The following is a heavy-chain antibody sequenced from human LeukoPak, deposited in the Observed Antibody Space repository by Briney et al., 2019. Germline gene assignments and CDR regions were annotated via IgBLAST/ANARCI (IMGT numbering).Heavy chain of an antibody. CDR3: AKDFPHYYEVPHGMDV. Sequence: GGSLRLSCAASGFGFGQYEMNWVRQAPGKGLEWIAYISVRAGTIYYGDSAEGRFTISRDDAKNSLYLQMNGLRVEDTAIYYCAKDFPHYYEVPHGMDVWGQGTTVTV. CDR1: GFGFGQYE. CDR2: ISVRAGTI. D-gene: IGHD3-22*01. V-gene: IGHV3-48*03. J-gene: IGHJ6*02.